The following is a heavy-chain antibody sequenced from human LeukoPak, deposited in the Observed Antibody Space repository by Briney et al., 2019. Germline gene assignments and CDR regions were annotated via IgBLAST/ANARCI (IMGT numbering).Heavy chain of an antibody. J-gene: IGHJ4*02. Sequence: SETLSLTCSVSGTSVSNYIFYWNWIRQQPGKGLEWIGYIYHTGDTFYNPSLKSRVTISLDTSQNQFSLKLSSVTAADTAVYYCARGPLGRFLEWLFLDYWGQGTLVTVSS. CDR3: ARGPLGRFLEWLFLDY. CDR2: IYHTGDT. V-gene: IGHV4-31*03. CDR1: GTSVSNYIFY. D-gene: IGHD3-3*01.